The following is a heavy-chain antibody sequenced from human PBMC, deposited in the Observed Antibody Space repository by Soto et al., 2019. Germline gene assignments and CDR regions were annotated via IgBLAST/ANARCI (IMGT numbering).Heavy chain of an antibody. J-gene: IGHJ4*02. CDR2: IIPIFGKA. V-gene: IGHV1-69*01. Sequence: QVQLVQSGAEVKKPGSSVKVSCKASGGTFSSYAISWVRQAPGQGLEWMGGIIPIFGKANYAQKFQGRVTITADESTNKAYVGLSSLRSEDTAVYYCAMAGYGSGSLSHFNYWGQGTLVTVSS. CDR3: AMAGYGSGSLSHFNY. D-gene: IGHD3-10*01. CDR1: GGTFSSYA.